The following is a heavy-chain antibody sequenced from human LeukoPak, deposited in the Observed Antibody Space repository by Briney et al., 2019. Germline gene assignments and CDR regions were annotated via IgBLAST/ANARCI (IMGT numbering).Heavy chain of an antibody. D-gene: IGHD2-2*03. V-gene: IGHV1-69*13. CDR3: ARDLRMDARGMDV. Sequence: SVKVFCKASGGTFSSYAISWVRQAPGQGLEWMGGIIPIFGTANYAQKFQGRVTITADESTSTAYMELSSLRSEDTAVYYCARDLRMDARGMDVWGQGTTVTVSS. CDR1: GGTFSSYA. J-gene: IGHJ6*02. CDR2: IIPIFGTA.